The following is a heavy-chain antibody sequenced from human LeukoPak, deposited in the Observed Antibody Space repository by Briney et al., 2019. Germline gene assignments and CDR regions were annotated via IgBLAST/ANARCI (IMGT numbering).Heavy chain of an antibody. V-gene: IGHV3-23*01. D-gene: IGHD6-19*01. CDR2: ISNSGGST. Sequence: GGSLRLSCAASGFTFSSYVMSWVRQAPGKGLEWVSSISNSGGSTYYADSVKGRFTISRDNSKNSLYLQMNSLRAEDTAVYYCARDPGSSGQDDAFDIWGQGTMVTVSS. J-gene: IGHJ3*02. CDR1: GFTFSSYV. CDR3: ARDPGSSGQDDAFDI.